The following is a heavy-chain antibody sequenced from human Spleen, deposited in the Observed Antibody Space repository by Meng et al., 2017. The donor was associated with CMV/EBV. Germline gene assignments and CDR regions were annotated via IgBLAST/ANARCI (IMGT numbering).Heavy chain of an antibody. CDR3: AREHHSNSRGFDP. CDR2: ISYDASIK. D-gene: IGHD4-11*01. J-gene: IGHJ5*02. CDR1: GFSFKTYA. Sequence: CAASGFSFKTYALHWVRQAPGKGPEWVAVISYDASIKFYADSVKGRFTISRDNSKNTLSLQMNSLRAEDTAVYYCAREHHSNSRGFDPWGRGTLVTVSS. V-gene: IGHV3-30-3*01.